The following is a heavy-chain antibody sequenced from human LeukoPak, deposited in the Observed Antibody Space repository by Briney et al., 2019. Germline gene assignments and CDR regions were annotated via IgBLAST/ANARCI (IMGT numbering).Heavy chain of an antibody. D-gene: IGHD3-10*01. CDR1: GFTFDDYA. CDR3: ARDFYYGSGRYDY. J-gene: IGHJ4*02. CDR2: ISSSGSTI. V-gene: IGHV3-48*03. Sequence: PGRSLRLSCAASGFTFDDYAMNWVRQAPGKGLEWVSYISSSGSTIYYADSVKGRFIISRDNAKNSLYLQMNSLRAEDTAVYYCARDFYYGSGRYDYWGQGTLVTVSS.